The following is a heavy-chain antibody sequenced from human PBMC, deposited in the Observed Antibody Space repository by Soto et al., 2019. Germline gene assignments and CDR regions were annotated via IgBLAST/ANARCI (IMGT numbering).Heavy chain of an antibody. CDR2: INHGGST. CDR1: GGSLSGYY. Sequence: SETLSLTCAVYGGSLSGYYWNWIRQPPGKGLEWIGEINHGGSTNYNPSLTSRVTLSVDTSKNQFSLNLASVTAADTAVYYCARRPDGFDYWGQGTLVPVSS. CDR3: ARRPDGFDY. J-gene: IGHJ4*02. V-gene: IGHV4-34*01.